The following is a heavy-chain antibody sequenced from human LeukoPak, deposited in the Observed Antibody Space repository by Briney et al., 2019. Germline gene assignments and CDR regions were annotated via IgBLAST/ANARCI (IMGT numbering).Heavy chain of an antibody. J-gene: IGHJ4*02. CDR2: INPNSGGT. V-gene: IGHV1-2*02. CDR3: ARATNHVTFVQLWSTALQD. D-gene: IGHD5-18*01. CDR1: GYTFTGYY. Sequence: GASVKVSCKASGYTFTGYYMHWVRQAPGHGLEWMGWINPNSGGTNYAQKFQGRVTMTRDTSISTAYMELSRLRSDDTAVYYCARATNHVTFVQLWSTALQDWGQGTLVTVSS.